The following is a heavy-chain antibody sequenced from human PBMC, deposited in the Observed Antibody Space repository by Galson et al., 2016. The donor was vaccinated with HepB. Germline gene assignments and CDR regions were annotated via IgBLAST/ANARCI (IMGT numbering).Heavy chain of an antibody. CDR1: GFSFSSYG. CDR3: AKDRGSYYGSGSYYIIRYSFDY. Sequence: SLRLSCAASGFSFSSYGMHWVRQAPGKGLEWVAVIWYDGSNTYYADSVKGRFTISRDNSKNTLYLQMNSLRAEDTAVYYCAKDRGSYYGSGSYYIIRYSFDYWGQGTLVTVSS. D-gene: IGHD3-10*01. CDR2: IWYDGSNT. J-gene: IGHJ4*02. V-gene: IGHV3-33*06.